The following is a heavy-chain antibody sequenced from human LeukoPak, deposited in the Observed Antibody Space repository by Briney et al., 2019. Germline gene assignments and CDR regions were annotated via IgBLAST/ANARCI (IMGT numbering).Heavy chain of an antibody. CDR1: GFTFHNAW. CDR2: MKSNRDGGTS. J-gene: IGHJ4*02. D-gene: IGHD4-11*01. CDR3: TTLSNDVLY. Sequence: GGSLRLSCAASGFTFHNAWMTWVRQAPGNGLEWVGRMKSNRDGGTSDYAAPVKGRFTISRDDSKNTLYLHMNSLRAEDTAVYYCTTLSNDVLYWGQGTLVTVS. V-gene: IGHV3-15*01.